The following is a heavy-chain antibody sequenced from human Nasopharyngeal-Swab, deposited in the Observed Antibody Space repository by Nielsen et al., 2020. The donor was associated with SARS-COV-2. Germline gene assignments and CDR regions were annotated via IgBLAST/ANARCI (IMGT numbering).Heavy chain of an antibody. CDR1: GYTLTELS. V-gene: IGHV1-24*01. J-gene: IGHJ4*02. CDR3: ATFPAVYSSGWYPFDY. D-gene: IGHD6-19*01. Sequence: ASVKVSCKVSGYTLTELSMHWVRQAPGKGLEWMGGFDPEDGETIYAQKFQGRVTMTEDTSTDTAYMELSSLRSEDTAVYYCATFPAVYSSGWYPFDYWGQGTLATVSS. CDR2: FDPEDGET.